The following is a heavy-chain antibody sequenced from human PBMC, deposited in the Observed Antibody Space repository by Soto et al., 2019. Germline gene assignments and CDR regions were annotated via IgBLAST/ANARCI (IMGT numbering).Heavy chain of an antibody. CDR2: IYYSGST. D-gene: IGHD1-26*01. V-gene: IGHV4-39*01. CDR3: ARIQSGSLHFDY. J-gene: IGHJ4*02. Sequence: SETLSLTCTVSGGSLSSSSYYWGWIRQPPGKGLEWIGSIYYSGSTYYNPSLKSRVTISVDTSKNQFSLKLSSVTAADTATYSCARIQSGSLHFDYWGQGTLVTVS. CDR1: GGSLSSSSYY.